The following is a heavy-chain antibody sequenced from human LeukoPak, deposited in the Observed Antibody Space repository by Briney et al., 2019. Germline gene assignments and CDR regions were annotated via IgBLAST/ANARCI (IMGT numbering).Heavy chain of an antibody. CDR2: ISYDGSNK. J-gene: IGHJ4*02. Sequence: PGGSLRLSCAASGFTFSSYGMHWVRQAPGKGLEWVAVISYDGSNKYYADSVKGQFTISRDNSKNTLYLQMNSLRAEDTAVYYCAKDSDTHFDYWGQGTLVTVSS. V-gene: IGHV3-30*18. CDR1: GFTFSSYG. D-gene: IGHD2-2*02. CDR3: AKDSDTHFDY.